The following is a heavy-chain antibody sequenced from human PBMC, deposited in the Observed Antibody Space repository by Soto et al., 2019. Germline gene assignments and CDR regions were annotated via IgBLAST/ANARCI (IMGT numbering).Heavy chain of an antibody. CDR3: ASRSLSDFGDFFEN. V-gene: IGHV3-30*03. CDR2: ISFDGSHR. Sequence: PGGSLRLSXAVSGFSFSNYAMNWVRQTPGKGLQWVAVISFDGSHRVYADFIKGRATISRDDPKNTLYLQLHSLTADDTGVYYCASRSLSDFGDFFENWGLGTLVTVSS. D-gene: IGHD4-17*01. J-gene: IGHJ4*02. CDR1: GFSFSNYA.